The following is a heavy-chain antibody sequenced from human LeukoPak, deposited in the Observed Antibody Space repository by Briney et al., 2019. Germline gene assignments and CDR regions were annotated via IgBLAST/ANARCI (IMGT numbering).Heavy chain of an antibody. CDR2: ISGSGGST. CDR1: GFTFSSYG. Sequence: GSLRLSCAASGFTFSSYGMSWVRRAPGKGLEWVSAISGSGGSTYYADSVKGRFTISRDNSKNTLYLQMNSLRAEDTAVYYCAKDQEECSGGSCLSPNFDYWGQGTLVTVSS. V-gene: IGHV3-23*01. J-gene: IGHJ4*02. D-gene: IGHD2-15*01. CDR3: AKDQEECSGGSCLSPNFDY.